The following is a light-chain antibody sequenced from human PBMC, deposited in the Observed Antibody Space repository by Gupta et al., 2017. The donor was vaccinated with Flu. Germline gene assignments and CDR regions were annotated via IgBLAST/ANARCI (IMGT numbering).Light chain of an antibody. CDR3: QQDDNDLIS. Sequence: DIQMTQSPSSLSASVGDRVTITCQASQDIRNYVNWYQHKPGKAPKVLIYDASNLQTGVPSRFSGSGSGTAFTLTITILHPEDFATYYCQQDDNDLISFGGGTKVEIK. CDR2: DAS. J-gene: IGKJ4*01. V-gene: IGKV1-33*01. CDR1: QDIRNY.